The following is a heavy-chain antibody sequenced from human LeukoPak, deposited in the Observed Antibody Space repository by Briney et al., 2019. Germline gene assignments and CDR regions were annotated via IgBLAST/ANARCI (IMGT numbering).Heavy chain of an antibody. CDR1: GFTFSSYG. Sequence: QTGGSLRLPCVASGFTFSSYGMHWVRQAPGKGLEWVAVIWYDGSNKYYADSVKGRCTISRDNSKNTVYLEMNSLRAEDTAVYYCARGFGSSVYYGWFDPWGQGTLVTVSS. CDR3: ARGFGSSVYYGWFDP. D-gene: IGHD3-22*01. J-gene: IGHJ5*02. V-gene: IGHV3-33*01. CDR2: IWYDGSNK.